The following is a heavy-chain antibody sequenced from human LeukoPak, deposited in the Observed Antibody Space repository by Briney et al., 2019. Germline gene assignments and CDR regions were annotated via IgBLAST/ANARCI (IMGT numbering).Heavy chain of an antibody. CDR3: AREAQYSGSFVFDY. CDR1: GFTFSSYS. V-gene: IGHV3-21*04. CDR2: ISSSSSYI. Sequence: GGSLRLSCAASGFTFSSYSMNWVRQAPGKGLEWVSSISSSSSYIYYADSVKGRFTISRDNSKNTLYLQMNSLRAEDTAVYYCAREAQYSGSFVFDYWGQGTLVTVSS. D-gene: IGHD1-26*01. J-gene: IGHJ4*02.